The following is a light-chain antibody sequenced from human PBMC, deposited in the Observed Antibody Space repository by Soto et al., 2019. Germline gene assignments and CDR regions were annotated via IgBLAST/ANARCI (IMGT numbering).Light chain of an antibody. CDR2: GTS. J-gene: IGKJ1*01. CDR1: QSVPSTY. CDR3: QKYNSAPLT. V-gene: IGKV3-20*01. Sequence: EIVLTQSPVTLSLSPGERATLSCRASQSVPSTYFAWYQQKAGQPPRLLISGTSNRATGIPDRYSGSGSGTDFTLTISSLQPEDVATYYCQKYNSAPLTFGQGTKVDIK.